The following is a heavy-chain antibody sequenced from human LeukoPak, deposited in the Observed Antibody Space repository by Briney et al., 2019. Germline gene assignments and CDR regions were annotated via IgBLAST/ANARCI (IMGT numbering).Heavy chain of an antibody. D-gene: IGHD6-13*01. Sequence: PGGSLRLSCVASGFTLRSYAMNWVRQTPGKGLEWVSSISGSGDSTFYADSVKGRFSISRDNSKNTLYLQMNSLRAEDTAVYYCAKYGIGTAGTGNWFDPWGQGTLVTVSS. V-gene: IGHV3-23*01. CDR1: GFTLRSYA. CDR2: ISGSGDST. CDR3: AKYGIGTAGTGNWFDP. J-gene: IGHJ5*02.